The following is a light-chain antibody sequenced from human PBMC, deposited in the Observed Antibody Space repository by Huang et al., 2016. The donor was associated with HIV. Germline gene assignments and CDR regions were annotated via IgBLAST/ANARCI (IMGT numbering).Light chain of an antibody. CDR1: QSLLHSDGKTH. V-gene: IGKV2D-29*01. J-gene: IGKJ2*01. CDR2: EVS. Sequence: IVLTQTPLALSVTPGQPASISCKSTQSLLHSDGKTHLYWYLQKPGQPPQLLIYEVSNRFSGVSDRFTGSGSGTDFTPKISRVEAEDVGVYYCMQTTQLPQTFGQGTKLEIK. CDR3: MQTTQLPQT.